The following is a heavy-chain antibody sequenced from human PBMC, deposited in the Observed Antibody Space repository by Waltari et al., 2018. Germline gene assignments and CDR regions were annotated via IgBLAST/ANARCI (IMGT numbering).Heavy chain of an antibody. D-gene: IGHD3-22*01. CDR1: GGTFSSYA. J-gene: IGHJ4*02. CDR3: ARESLGTDSSGYFDSH. CDR2: SIPIFGTA. V-gene: IGHV1-69*12. Sequence: QVQLVQSGAEVKKPGSSVKVSCKASGGTFSSYAISWVRQAPGQGLEWMGGSIPIFGTANYAQKFQGRVTITADESTSTAYMELSSLRSEDTAVYYCARESLGTDSSGYFDSHWGQGTLVTVSS.